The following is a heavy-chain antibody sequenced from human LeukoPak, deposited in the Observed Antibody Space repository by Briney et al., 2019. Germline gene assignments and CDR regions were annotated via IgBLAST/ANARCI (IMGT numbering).Heavy chain of an antibody. J-gene: IGHJ3*02. CDR2: ISGSGGST. CDR1: GFTFSSYA. D-gene: IGHD3-22*01. Sequence: PGGSLRLSCAASGFTFSSYAMSWVRQAPGKGLEWVSAISGSGGSTYYADSVKGRFTISRDNSKNTLYLQMNSLRAEDTAVYYCAKDLGRYYYDSSGYSDLADAGAFDIWGQRTMVTVSS. CDR3: AKDLGRYYYDSSGYSDLADAGAFDI. V-gene: IGHV3-23*01.